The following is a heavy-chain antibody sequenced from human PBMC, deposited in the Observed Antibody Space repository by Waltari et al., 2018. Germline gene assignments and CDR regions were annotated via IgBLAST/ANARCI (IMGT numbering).Heavy chain of an antibody. CDR2: INAGNGNT. V-gene: IGHV1-3*01. J-gene: IGHJ4*02. Sequence: QVQLVQSGAEVTKPGASVKVSCKASGYTFTSYAMHWVRQAPGQRLEWMGWINAGNGNTKYSQKFQGRVTITRDTSASTAYMELSSLRSEDTAVYYCARDYYYDSSGRAGYFDYWGQGTLVTVSS. CDR1: GYTFTSYA. D-gene: IGHD3-22*01. CDR3: ARDYYYDSSGRAGYFDY.